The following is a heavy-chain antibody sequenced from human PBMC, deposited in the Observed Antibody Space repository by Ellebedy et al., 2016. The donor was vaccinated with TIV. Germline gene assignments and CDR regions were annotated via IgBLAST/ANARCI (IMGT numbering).Heavy chain of an antibody. CDR2: IIISSSYI. CDR1: GFTFSSYS. D-gene: IGHD4-11*01. Sequence: PGGSLRLSCAASGFTFSSYSMNWVRQAPGKGLEWVSSIIISSSYIYYADSVKGRFTISRDNAKNSLYLQMNSLRAEDTAVYYCASSDYSNHNWFDPWGQGTLVTVSS. CDR3: ASSDYSNHNWFDP. V-gene: IGHV3-21*01. J-gene: IGHJ5*02.